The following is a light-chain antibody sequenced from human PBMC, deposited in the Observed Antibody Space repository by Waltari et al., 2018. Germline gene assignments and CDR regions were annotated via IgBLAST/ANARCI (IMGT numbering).Light chain of an antibody. Sequence: IVLTQSPGTLSLSPGERATLSCRASQSVNTYLAWYQQKPGQAPRHLIYGAYTRAAGIPDRFSGSGSGTDFSLTISRLEAEDFAVYYCQHHVRLPATFGQGTKVEIK. CDR1: QSVNTY. CDR2: GAY. V-gene: IGKV3-20*01. CDR3: QHHVRLPAT. J-gene: IGKJ1*01.